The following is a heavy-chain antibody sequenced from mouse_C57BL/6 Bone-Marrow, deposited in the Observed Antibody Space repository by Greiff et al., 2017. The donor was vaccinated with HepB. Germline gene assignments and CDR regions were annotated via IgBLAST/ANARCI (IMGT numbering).Heavy chain of an antibody. J-gene: IGHJ2*01. V-gene: IGHV1-69*01. D-gene: IGHD3-2*02. CDR3: ARELRLGYYFDY. CDR2: IDPSDSYT. Sequence: VQLQQPGAELVMPGASVKLSCKASGHTFTSYWMHWVKQRPGQGLEWIGEIDPSDSYTNYNQKFKGKSTLTVDKSSSTAYMQLSSLTSEDSAVYYCARELRLGYYFDYWGQGTTLTVSS. CDR1: GHTFTSYW.